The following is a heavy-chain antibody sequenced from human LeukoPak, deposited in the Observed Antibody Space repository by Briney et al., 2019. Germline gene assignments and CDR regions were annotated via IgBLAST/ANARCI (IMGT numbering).Heavy chain of an antibody. CDR1: GFTFSSYS. D-gene: IGHD3-3*01. CDR2: ISSSSSYI. CDR3: AREGTLPYYDFWSGYPNWFDP. Sequence: PGGSLRLSCAASGFTFSSYSVNWVRQAPGKGLEWVSSISSSSSYIYYADSVKGRFTISRDNSKNTLYLQMNSLRAEDTAVYYCAREGTLPYYDFWSGYPNWFDPWGQGTLVTVSS. J-gene: IGHJ5*02. V-gene: IGHV3-21*01.